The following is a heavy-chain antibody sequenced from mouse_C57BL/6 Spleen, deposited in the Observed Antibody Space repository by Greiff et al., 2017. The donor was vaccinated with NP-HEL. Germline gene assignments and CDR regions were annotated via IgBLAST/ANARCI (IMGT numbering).Heavy chain of an antibody. Sequence: QVQLQQPGAELVRPGSSVKLSCKASGYTFTSYWMDWVKQRPGQGLEWIGNIYPSDSETHYNQKFKDKATLTVDNSSSTAYMQLSSLTSEDSAVYYCARRDLWDGKGYWGQGTLVTVSA. J-gene: IGHJ3*01. CDR1: GYTFTSYW. D-gene: IGHD2-1*01. CDR2: IYPSDSET. CDR3: ARRDLWDGKGY. V-gene: IGHV1-61*01.